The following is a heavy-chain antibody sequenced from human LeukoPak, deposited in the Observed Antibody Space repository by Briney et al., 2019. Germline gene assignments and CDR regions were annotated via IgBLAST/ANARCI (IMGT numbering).Heavy chain of an antibody. J-gene: IGHJ5*02. CDR2: ISAYNGNT. V-gene: IGHV1-18*01. Sequence: ASVKVSCKASGYTLTSYGISWVRQAPGQGLEWMGWISAYNGNTNYAQKLQGRVTMTTDTSTSTAYMELRSLRSDDTAVYYCARAGIVVVPAAISEVGLWFDPWGQGTLVTVSS. D-gene: IGHD2-2*01. CDR1: GYTLTSYG. CDR3: ARAGIVVVPAAISEVGLWFDP.